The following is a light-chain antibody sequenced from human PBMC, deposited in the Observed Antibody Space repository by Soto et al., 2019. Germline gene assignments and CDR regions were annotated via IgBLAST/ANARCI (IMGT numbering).Light chain of an antibody. CDR1: SSNIGSSY. V-gene: IGLV1-47*01. CDR3: AAWDDSLSGRV. J-gene: IGLJ3*02. CDR2: RTD. Sequence: QSVLTQPPSASGTPGQRVTNSCSGSSSNIGSSYVYWYQQLPGTAPKLLIYRTDQRPSGVPDRFSGSKSGTSASLAISGLRSEDEADYYCAAWDDSLSGRVFGGGTKLTVL.